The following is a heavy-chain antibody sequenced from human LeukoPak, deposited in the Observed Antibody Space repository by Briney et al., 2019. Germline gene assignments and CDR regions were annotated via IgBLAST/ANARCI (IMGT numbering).Heavy chain of an antibody. Sequence: ASVKVSCKASVYTFTGYYMHWVRQAPGQGLEWMGWINPNSGGTNYAQKFQGRVTMTRDTSISTAYMELSRLRSDDTAVYYCARDLVLDTAMVPDYWGPGTLVTVSS. CDR2: INPNSGGT. CDR1: VYTFTGYY. D-gene: IGHD5-18*01. V-gene: IGHV1-2*02. CDR3: ARDLVLDTAMVPDY. J-gene: IGHJ4*02.